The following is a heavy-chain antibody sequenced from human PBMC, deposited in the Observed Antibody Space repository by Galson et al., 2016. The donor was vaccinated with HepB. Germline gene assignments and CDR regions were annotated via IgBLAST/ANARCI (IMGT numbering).Heavy chain of an antibody. CDR2: IWFDGNKQ. Sequence: SLRLSCAASGFPFSTYGMHWVRQAPGKGLEWVAVIWFDGNKQWSADSVKGRFTISRDNSKDTLYLQMNSLRAEDTAVYYCARYGSGSHGYYYGMDVWGQGTTVTVSS. V-gene: IGHV3-33*01. CDR1: GFPFSTYG. D-gene: IGHD1-26*01. J-gene: IGHJ6*02. CDR3: ARYGSGSHGYYYGMDV.